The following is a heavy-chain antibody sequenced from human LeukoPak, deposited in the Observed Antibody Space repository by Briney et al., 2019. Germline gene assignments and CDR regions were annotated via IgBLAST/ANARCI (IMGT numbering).Heavy chain of an antibody. V-gene: IGHV3-74*01. D-gene: IGHD2-2*01. CDR3: ARDPGQQYDARHNWSAP. CDR2: INSDGINT. Sequence: PGGSLRLSCAASGFTFSNYWMHWVRQAPGKGLVWVSRINSDGINTSYADSVKGRFTISRDNAKNTLNLQMNSLRAEDTAVYYCARDPGQQYDARHNWSAPSGKGNLVTASS. J-gene: IGHJ5*02. CDR1: GFTFSNYW.